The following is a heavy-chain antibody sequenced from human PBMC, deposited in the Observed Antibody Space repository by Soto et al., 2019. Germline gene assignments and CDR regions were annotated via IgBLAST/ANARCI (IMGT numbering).Heavy chain of an antibody. V-gene: IGHV4-39*01. D-gene: IGHD5-18*01. CDR3: ARRYSYGRGFDY. CDR2: IYYSGST. CDR1: GGSISSSSYY. Sequence: QLQLXXSGPGLVKPXXXXSLTCTVSGGSISSSSYYWGWIRQPPGKGLEWIGSIYYSGSTYYNPSLKSRVTISVDTSKNQFSLKLSSVTAADTAVYYCARRYSYGRGFDYWGQGTLVTVSS. J-gene: IGHJ4*02.